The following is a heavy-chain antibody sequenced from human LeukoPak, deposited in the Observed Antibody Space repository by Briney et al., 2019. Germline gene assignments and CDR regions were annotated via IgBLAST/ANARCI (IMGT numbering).Heavy chain of an antibody. Sequence: PSETLSLTCTVSGGSISSSSYYWGWIRQPPGKGLEWIGYIYYSGSTNYNPSLKSRVTISVDTSKNQFSLKLSSVTAADTAVYYCATASASPRYFDYWGQGTLVTVSS. CDR1: GGSISSSSYY. CDR2: IYYSGST. V-gene: IGHV4-61*05. CDR3: ATASASPRYFDY. J-gene: IGHJ4*02.